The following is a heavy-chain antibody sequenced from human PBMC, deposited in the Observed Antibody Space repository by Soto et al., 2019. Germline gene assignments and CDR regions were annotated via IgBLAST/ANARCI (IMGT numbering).Heavy chain of an antibody. V-gene: IGHV4-34*01. CDR2: INHSGST. Sequence: SETLSLTCAVYGGSFSGYYWSWIRQPPGKGLEWVGEINHSGSTNYNPSLKRRVTISLDTSKNQFSLKLNSVTAADTTLYYCARCVTLVPCLIGRIFRLVLTLFAPWG. D-gene: IGHD3-10*01. CDR3: ARCVTLVPCLIGRIFRLVLTLFAP. CDR1: GGSFSGYY. J-gene: IGHJ5*02.